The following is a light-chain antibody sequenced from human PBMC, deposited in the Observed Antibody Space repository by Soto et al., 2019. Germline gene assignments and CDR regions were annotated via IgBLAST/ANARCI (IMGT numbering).Light chain of an antibody. CDR1: STNIGAGYG. J-gene: IGLJ3*02. Sequence: QSVLTQPPSVSGAPGQRVSISCTGSSTNIGAGYGVHWYQQRPGTAPKLLIVGSTIRPSGVPDRYSGSKSGTSASLAISGLQSEDEADYYCAAWDDSLNGPVFGGGTQLTVL. CDR3: AAWDDSLNGPV. CDR2: GST. V-gene: IGLV1-40*01.